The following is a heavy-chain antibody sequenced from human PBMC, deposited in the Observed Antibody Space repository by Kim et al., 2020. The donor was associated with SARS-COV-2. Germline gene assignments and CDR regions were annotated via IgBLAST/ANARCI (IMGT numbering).Heavy chain of an antibody. CDR2: ISAYNCNT. D-gene: IGHD5-12*01. J-gene: IGHJ6*02. CDR1: GYTFTSYG. Sequence: ASVKVSCKASGYTFTSYGISWVRQAPGQGLEWMGWISAYNCNTNYAQKLQGRVTMTTDTSTSTAYMELRSLRSDDTAVYYCARAHVDGYNRPPFPMDVWGQGTTVTVSS. CDR3: ARAHVDGYNRPPFPMDV. V-gene: IGHV1-18*01.